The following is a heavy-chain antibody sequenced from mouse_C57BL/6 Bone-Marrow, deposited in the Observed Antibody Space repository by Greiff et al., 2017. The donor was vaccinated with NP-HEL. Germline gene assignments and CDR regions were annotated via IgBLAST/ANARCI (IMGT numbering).Heavy chain of an antibody. CDR3: ASGELRLAWFAD. D-gene: IGHD1-2*01. CDR1: GYAFPNYL. Sequence: QVQLQQSGAELVRPGTSVKVSCKASGYAFPNYLIEWVKQRPGQGLEWIGVINPGSGGTNYNEKFKGKATLTADKSSSVAYMQLSSLTSEDSAVYFCASGELRLAWFADWGQGTLVTVDA. J-gene: IGHJ3*01. CDR2: INPGSGGT. V-gene: IGHV1-54*01.